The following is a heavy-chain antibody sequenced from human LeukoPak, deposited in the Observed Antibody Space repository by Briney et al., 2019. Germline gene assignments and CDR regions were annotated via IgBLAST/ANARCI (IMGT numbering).Heavy chain of an antibody. D-gene: IGHD3-22*01. CDR3: TRKANYDSSDCWYEFDY. CDR1: GFTFSDSA. Sequence: GGSLRLSCAASGFTFSDSAMHWVRQASGKGLEWVGRIRSKGNTYATAYAVSVKGRFTISRDDSKNTAYLQMNSLKTEDTAVYYCTRKANYDSSDCWYEFDYWGQGTLVTVSS. V-gene: IGHV3-73*01. CDR2: IRSKGNTYAT. J-gene: IGHJ4*02.